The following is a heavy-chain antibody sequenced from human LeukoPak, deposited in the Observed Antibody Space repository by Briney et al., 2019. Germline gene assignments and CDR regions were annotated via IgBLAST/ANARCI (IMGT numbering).Heavy chain of an antibody. CDR2: ISSSSSYI. CDR1: GFTFSSYS. CDR3: ARAPSGGILYDY. Sequence: GGSLRLSCAASGFTFSSYSMNWVRQAPGKGLEWVSSISSSSSYIYYADSVKGRSTISRDNAKNSLYLQMNSLRAEDTAVYYCARAPSGGILYDYWGQGTLVTVSS. D-gene: IGHD2/OR15-2a*01. J-gene: IGHJ4*02. V-gene: IGHV3-21*01.